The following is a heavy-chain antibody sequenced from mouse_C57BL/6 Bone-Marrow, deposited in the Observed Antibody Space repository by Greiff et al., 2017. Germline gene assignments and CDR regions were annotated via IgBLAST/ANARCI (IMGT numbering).Heavy chain of an antibody. CDR3: ARRYYGSGYFDD. V-gene: IGHV3-6*01. J-gene: IGHJ2*01. CDR1: GYSITSGYY. D-gene: IGHD1-1*01. CDR2: ISYDGSN. Sequence: VQLQQSGPGLVKPSPSLSLTCSVTGYSITSGYYWNWIRQFPGNKLEWMGYISYDGSNNYNPSLKNRISITRDTSKNQFFLKLNSVTTEDTATYYCARRYYGSGYFDDWGQGTTLTVSS.